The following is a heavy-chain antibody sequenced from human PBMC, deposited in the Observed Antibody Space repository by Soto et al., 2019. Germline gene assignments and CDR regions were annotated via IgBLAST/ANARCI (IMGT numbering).Heavy chain of an antibody. CDR1: GYTFTSYY. D-gene: IGHD3-10*01. Sequence: ASVKVSCKASGYTFTSYYMHWVRQAPGQGLEWMGIINPNSGGTNYAQKFQGWVTMTRDTSISTAYMELSRLRSDDTAVYYCARDKGSEMNWFDPWGQGTLVTVSS. CDR3: ARDKGSEMNWFDP. CDR2: INPNSGGT. V-gene: IGHV1-2*04. J-gene: IGHJ5*02.